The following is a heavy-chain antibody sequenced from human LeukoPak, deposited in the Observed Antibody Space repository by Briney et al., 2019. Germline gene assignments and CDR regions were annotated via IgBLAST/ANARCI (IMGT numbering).Heavy chain of an antibody. CDR2: INHSGST. CDR3: ARGGEGAPFDI. Sequence: SETLSLTCAVCGGSFSGYYWSWVRQPPGKGLEWIGEINHSGSTNYNPSLKSGGTISVETSKNQFSLKLSSVTAADTAVYYCARGGEGAPFDIWGQGTMVTVSS. V-gene: IGHV4-34*01. D-gene: IGHD4-17*01. J-gene: IGHJ3*02. CDR1: GGSFSGYY.